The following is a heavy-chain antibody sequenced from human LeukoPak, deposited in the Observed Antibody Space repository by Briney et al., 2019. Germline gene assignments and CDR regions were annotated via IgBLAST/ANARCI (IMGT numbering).Heavy chain of an antibody. CDR3: ARDGHASGTYFDY. Sequence: GGSLRLSRAASGFTFSSYNMNWVRQAPGRGLEWVSTISSSDTYIYYADSVKGRFTISRDHAKNSLYLQMNSLRAEDTAVYYCARDGHASGTYFDYWGQGTLVTVSS. V-gene: IGHV3-21*01. D-gene: IGHD3-10*01. J-gene: IGHJ4*02. CDR1: GFTFSSYN. CDR2: ISSSDTYI.